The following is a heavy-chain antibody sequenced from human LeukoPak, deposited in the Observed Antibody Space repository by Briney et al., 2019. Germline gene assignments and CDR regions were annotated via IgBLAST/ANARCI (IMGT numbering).Heavy chain of an antibody. J-gene: IGHJ6*02. CDR1: GYTFTGYY. CDR2: INPNSGGT. V-gene: IGHV1-2*02. Sequence: GASVKVSCKASGYTFTGYYMHWVRQAPGQGLEWMGWINPNSGGTNYAQKFQGRVTMTRDTSISTAHMELSRLRSDDTAVYYCARAGPVDYDILTGSTYYYYGMDVWGQGTTVTVSS. D-gene: IGHD3-9*01. CDR3: ARAGPVDYDILTGSTYYYYGMDV.